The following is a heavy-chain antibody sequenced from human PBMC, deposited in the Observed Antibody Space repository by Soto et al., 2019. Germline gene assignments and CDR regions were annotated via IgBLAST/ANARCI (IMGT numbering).Heavy chain of an antibody. Sequence: GASVKVSCKASGGTFSSYAISWVRQAPGQGLEWMGGIIPIFGTANYAQKFQGRVTITADESTSTAYMELNSLRAEDTAVYYCASHPRDSSGYWYYFDYWGQGTLVTVSS. CDR2: IIPIFGTA. J-gene: IGHJ4*02. V-gene: IGHV1-69*13. CDR3: ASHPRDSSGYWYYFDY. D-gene: IGHD3-22*01. CDR1: GGTFSSYA.